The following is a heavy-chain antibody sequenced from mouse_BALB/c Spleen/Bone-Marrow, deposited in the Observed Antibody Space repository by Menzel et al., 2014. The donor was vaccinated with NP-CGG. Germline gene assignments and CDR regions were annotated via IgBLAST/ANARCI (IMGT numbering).Heavy chain of an antibody. CDR1: GYTFTSYW. V-gene: IGHV1-69*02. J-gene: IGHJ4*01. CDR2: IDPSDSET. D-gene: IGHD2-3*01. CDR3: ARALGDGYYYAMEY. Sequence: VQLQQSGAELVKPGAPVKLSCKASGYTFTSYWMNWVKQRPGRGLEWIGRIDPSDSETHYNQKFKDKATLTVDKSSSTAYIQLSSLTSEDSAVYYCARALGDGYYYAMEYWGQGTSVTVSS.